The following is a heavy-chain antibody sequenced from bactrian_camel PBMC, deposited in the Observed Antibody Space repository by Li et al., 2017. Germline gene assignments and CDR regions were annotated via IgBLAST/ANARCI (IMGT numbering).Heavy chain of an antibody. J-gene: IGHJ4*01. Sequence: VQLVESGGGSVPVGGSLRLSRVASGYPDYSDCMGWFRQAPGKEREGVASIYRGGSSTYYADSVTGRFAISLDSAKNTMYLQMNSLKPEDTAMYVCAADFYGTCCKSATLEYNYWGQGTQVTVS. CDR1: GYPDYSDC. CDR3: AADFYGTCCKSATLEYNY. V-gene: IGHV3S1*01. D-gene: IGHD3*01. CDR2: IYRGGSST.